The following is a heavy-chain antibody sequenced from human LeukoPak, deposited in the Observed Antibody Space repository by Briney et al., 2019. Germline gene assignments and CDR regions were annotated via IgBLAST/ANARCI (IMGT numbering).Heavy chain of an antibody. Sequence: GGSLILSCAASGFTFDDYGMSWVRQAPGKGLEWVSGINWNGGSTGYADSVKGRFTISRDNAKNTLHLQMNSLRAEDTAVYYCARGARGSGTASDYWGQGTLVTVSS. J-gene: IGHJ4*02. D-gene: IGHD3-10*01. V-gene: IGHV3-20*04. CDR3: ARGARGSGTASDY. CDR1: GFTFDDYG. CDR2: INWNGGST.